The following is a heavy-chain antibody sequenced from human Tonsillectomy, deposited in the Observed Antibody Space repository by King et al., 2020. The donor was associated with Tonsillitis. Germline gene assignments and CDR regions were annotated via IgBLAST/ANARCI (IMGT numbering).Heavy chain of an antibody. CDR1: GGSISSYY. V-gene: IGHV4-59*01. Sequence: QLQESGPGLVKPSETLSLTCTVSGGSISSYYWSWIRPPPGKGLEWIGYIYYSGSTNYNPPPKRRVTISVDTSKNQFSLKLSPVTAADTAVYYCARGTAIWYFDLWGRGTLVTVSS. J-gene: IGHJ2*01. CDR2: IYYSGST. D-gene: IGHD2-21*02. CDR3: ARGTAIWYFDL.